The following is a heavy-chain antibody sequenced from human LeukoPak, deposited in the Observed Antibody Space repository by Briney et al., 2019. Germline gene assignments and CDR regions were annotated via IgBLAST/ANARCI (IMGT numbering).Heavy chain of an antibody. CDR2: ITGPADVT. CDR1: GFSFNSYA. D-gene: IGHD5-24*01. J-gene: IGHJ4*02. Sequence: GGSLRLSCAASGFSFNSYAMNWVRQVPGKGLEWVSDITGPADVTTYADSVKGRFTISRDNSKDTVFLQMDSLRAEDTAVYYCAKDRVSGDGYNSLDYWGQGTLVTVSS. CDR3: AKDRVSGDGYNSLDY. V-gene: IGHV3-23*01.